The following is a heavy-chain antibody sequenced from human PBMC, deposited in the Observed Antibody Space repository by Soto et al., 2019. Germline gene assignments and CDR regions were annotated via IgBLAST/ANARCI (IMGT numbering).Heavy chain of an antibody. CDR1: GCSVSSNY. D-gene: IGHD3-9*01. CDR3: ARDGDVLTGVPVGDY. Sequence: EVQLVESGGGMVKPGGSLRLSCAASGCSVSSNYMSWVRQAPGKGLEWVSVTYSGGYTDYADSVKGRFTIARYNTKNTQYLQMNVLRVEATADYYCARDGDVLTGVPVGDYWGQGTLVTVSS. V-gene: IGHV3-53*01. J-gene: IGHJ4*02. CDR2: TYSGGYT.